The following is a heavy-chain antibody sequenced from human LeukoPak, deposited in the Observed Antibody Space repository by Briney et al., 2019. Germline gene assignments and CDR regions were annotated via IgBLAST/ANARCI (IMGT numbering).Heavy chain of an antibody. CDR3: ASESRVRGILYFFDY. V-gene: IGHV4-39*07. CDR1: GGSISSSTYY. CDR2: IYYSGST. Sequence: SETLSLTCTVSGGSISSSTYYWGWIRQPPGKGLEWIGSIYYSGSTYYNPSLKSRVTISVDRSKNKFSLKLTSVTAADTAVYYCASESRVRGILYFFDYWGRGTLVTVSS. D-gene: IGHD3-10*01. J-gene: IGHJ4*02.